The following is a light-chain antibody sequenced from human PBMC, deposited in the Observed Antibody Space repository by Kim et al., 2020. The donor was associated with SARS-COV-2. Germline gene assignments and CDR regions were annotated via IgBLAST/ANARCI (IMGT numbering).Light chain of an antibody. CDR2: WAS. Sequence: RATINCKSSQNILYSANNKNYLAWYQQKPGQPPNLLIYWASTRESGVPERFSGSGSGTDFTLTISSLQAEDVAVYYCQQYYNTPYTFGQGTKLEI. CDR3: QQYYNTPYT. J-gene: IGKJ2*01. CDR1: QNILYSANNKNY. V-gene: IGKV4-1*01.